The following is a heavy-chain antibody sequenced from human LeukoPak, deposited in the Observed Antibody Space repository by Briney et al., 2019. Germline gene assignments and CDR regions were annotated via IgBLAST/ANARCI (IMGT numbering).Heavy chain of an antibody. D-gene: IGHD3-3*01. CDR1: GFTFSSYA. Sequence: GGSLRLSRAASGFTFSSYAMSWVRQAPGKGLEWVSAISGSGGSTYYADSVKGRFTISRDNSKNTLYLQMNSLRAEDTAVYYCAKDRKYYDFWSGYSSVDYWGQGTLVTVSS. CDR2: ISGSGGST. V-gene: IGHV3-23*01. J-gene: IGHJ4*02. CDR3: AKDRKYYDFWSGYSSVDY.